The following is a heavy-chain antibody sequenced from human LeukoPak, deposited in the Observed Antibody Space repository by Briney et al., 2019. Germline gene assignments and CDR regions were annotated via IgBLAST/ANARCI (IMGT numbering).Heavy chain of an antibody. CDR3: AREIVVVPAAMGFDP. CDR1: GYTFTTYY. Sequence: GASVKVSCKASGYTFTTYYIHWVRQAPGQGLEWMGVINPSGGSTSFAQKFQARLTMTRDTSTSTVYMELSGLRSEDTAVYYCAREIVVVPAAMGFDPWGQGTLVTVSS. J-gene: IGHJ5*02. D-gene: IGHD2-2*01. CDR2: INPSGGST. V-gene: IGHV1-46*01.